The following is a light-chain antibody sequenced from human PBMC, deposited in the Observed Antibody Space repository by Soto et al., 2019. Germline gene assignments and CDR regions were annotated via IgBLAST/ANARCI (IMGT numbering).Light chain of an antibody. CDR3: QKYNSASSP. CDR1: QGISSY. V-gene: IGKV1-27*01. Sequence: DIQFTQSPSFLSASVGDRVTITCRASQGISSYLAWYQQKPGKVPKLLIYAASTLQSGVPSRFSGSGSGTDFTLTISSLQPEDVATYYCQKYNSASSPFGPGTKVDI. J-gene: IGKJ3*01. CDR2: AAS.